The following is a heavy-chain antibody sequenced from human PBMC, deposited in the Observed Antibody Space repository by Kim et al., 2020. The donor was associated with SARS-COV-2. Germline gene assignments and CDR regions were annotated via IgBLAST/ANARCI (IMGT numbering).Heavy chain of an antibody. V-gene: IGHV3-15*01. Sequence: GGTTDYAAPVKGRFTISRDDSKNTLYLQMNSLKTEDTAVYYCTTDPPPMNWGQGTLVTVSS. CDR3: TTDPPPMN. J-gene: IGHJ4*02. CDR2: GGTT.